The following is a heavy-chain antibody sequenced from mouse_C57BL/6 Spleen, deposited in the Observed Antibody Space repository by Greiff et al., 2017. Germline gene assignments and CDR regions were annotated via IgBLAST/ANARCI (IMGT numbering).Heavy chain of an antibody. CDR3: ARIYYYGSSYVWYFDV. V-gene: IGHV5-6*01. CDR2: ISSGGSYT. CDR1: GFTFTSYG. J-gene: IGHJ1*03. D-gene: IGHD1-1*01. Sequence: DVHLVESGGDLVKPGGSLKLSCAASGFTFTSYGMSWVRQTPDKRLEWVATISSGGSYTYYPDSVTGRFTISRDNAKNTLDLQMSSLKSEDTAMYYCARIYYYGSSYVWYFDVWGTGTTVTVSS.